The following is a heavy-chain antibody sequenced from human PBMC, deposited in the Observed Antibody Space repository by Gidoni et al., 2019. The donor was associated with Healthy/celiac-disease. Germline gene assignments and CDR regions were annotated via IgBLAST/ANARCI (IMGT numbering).Heavy chain of an antibody. D-gene: IGHD3-10*01. CDR2: IYYSGST. Sequence: QLQLQESGPGLVKPSETLSLTCTVSGGSISSSSYYWGWIRQPPGKGLEWIGSIYYSGSTYYNPSLKSRVTISVDTSKNQFSLKLSSVTAADTAVYYCARLEEMVRGVIITTRYFDYWGQGTLVTVSS. CDR1: GGSISSSSYY. V-gene: IGHV4-39*01. J-gene: IGHJ4*02. CDR3: ARLEEMVRGVIITTRYFDY.